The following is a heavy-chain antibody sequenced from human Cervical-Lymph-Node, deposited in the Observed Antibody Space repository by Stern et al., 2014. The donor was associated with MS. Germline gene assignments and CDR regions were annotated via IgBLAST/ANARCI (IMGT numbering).Heavy chain of an antibody. V-gene: IGHV4-34*01. D-gene: IGHD6-6*01. CDR2: ISHRGYT. CDR3: ARTWIAVRNTKWFDP. J-gene: IGHJ5*02. Sequence: QVQLQQWGAGLLKPSETLSLTCAVYGGSFDAFYWSWIRQPPGKGLEWIGEISHRGYTNTNPSLKSRVTISVDTSKNQFSLKLSSVTAADTAVYYCARTWIAVRNTKWFDPWGQGTLVTVSS. CDR1: GGSFDAFY.